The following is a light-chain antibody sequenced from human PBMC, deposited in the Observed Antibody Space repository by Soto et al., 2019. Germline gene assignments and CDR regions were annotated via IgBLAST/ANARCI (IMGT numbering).Light chain of an antibody. CDR1: QGIGVY. J-gene: IGKJ4*01. CDR2: AAS. CDR3: QKYNSAPLT. V-gene: IGKV1-27*01. Sequence: DIQMTQSPSSVSASLGDRVTIACRASQGIGVYLAWFQQKPGNVPKLLIYAASTLQSGVPSRFSGSGSGTDFTLTISSLQPEDVATYYCQKYNSAPLTFGGGTKLEIK.